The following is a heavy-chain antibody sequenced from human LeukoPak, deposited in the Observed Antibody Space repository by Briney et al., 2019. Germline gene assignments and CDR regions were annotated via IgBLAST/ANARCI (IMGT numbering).Heavy chain of an antibody. D-gene: IGHD1-26*01. Sequence: ASVKVSCKASGYTFTSYDINWVRQATGQGLEWMGWMNPNSGNTGYAQKFQGRVTMTRNTSISTAYMELSSLRSEDTAVYYCARLRRELLPYFDYWGQGTLVTVSS. J-gene: IGHJ4*02. CDR1: GYTFTSYD. V-gene: IGHV1-8*01. CDR3: ARLRRELLPYFDY. CDR2: MNPNSGNT.